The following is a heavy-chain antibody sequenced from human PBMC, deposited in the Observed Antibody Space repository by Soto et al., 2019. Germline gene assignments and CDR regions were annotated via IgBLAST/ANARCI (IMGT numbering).Heavy chain of an antibody. J-gene: IGHJ3*02. D-gene: IGHD2-15*01. CDR1: GFTVSSNY. Sequence: GGSLRLSCAASGFTVSSNYMSWVRQAPGKGLEWVSVIYSGGSTYYADSVKGRFTISRHNSKNTLYLQMNSLRAEATAVYYCARGVTSWALRGRAVVAAPETAEAFDIWGQGTMVTVSS. CDR3: ARGVTSWALRGRAVVAAPETAEAFDI. CDR2: IYSGGST. V-gene: IGHV3-53*04.